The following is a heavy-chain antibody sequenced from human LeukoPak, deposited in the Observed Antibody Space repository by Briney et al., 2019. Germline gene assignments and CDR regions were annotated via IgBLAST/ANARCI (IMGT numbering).Heavy chain of an antibody. D-gene: IGHD3-10*01. CDR1: GFTVSSNY. CDR3: ARDTVYHASVTYYPDY. J-gene: IGHJ4*02. CDR2: IYSGGST. Sequence: GGSLRLSCAVPGFTVSSNYLSWVRQALGKGLEWVSVIYSGGSTYYAVPVNGRFTISRDNTKNTLYLQMKSVRAEDTAVYYCARDTVYHASVTYYPDYWGQGTLVTVSS. V-gene: IGHV3-66*01.